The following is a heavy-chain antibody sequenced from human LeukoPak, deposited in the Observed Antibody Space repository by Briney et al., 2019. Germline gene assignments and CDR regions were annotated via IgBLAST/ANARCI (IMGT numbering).Heavy chain of an antibody. Sequence: SVKVSCRASGGTFSSYAISWVRQAPGQGLEWMGGIIPIFGTANYAQKFQGRVTITADESTSTAYMELSSLRSEDTAVYYCARLGRMRIVGATTQYITWGQGTLVIVSS. J-gene: IGHJ5*02. V-gene: IGHV1-69*13. CDR3: ARLGRMRIVGATTQYIT. D-gene: IGHD1-26*01. CDR1: GGTFSSYA. CDR2: IIPIFGTA.